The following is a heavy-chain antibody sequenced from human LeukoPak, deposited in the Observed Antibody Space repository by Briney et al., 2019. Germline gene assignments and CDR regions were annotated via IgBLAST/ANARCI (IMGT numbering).Heavy chain of an antibody. V-gene: IGHV4-4*07. D-gene: IGHD3-10*01. J-gene: IGHJ5*02. CDR3: ARDSGTTGEVKFDP. CDR2: IYTSGGT. CDR1: GGSISSYY. Sequence: PSETLSLICTVSGGSISSYYWSWIRQPAGKGLEWNGRIYTSGGTDYNPSLKSRVIMSVDTSKNHLSLKLTSVTAADTAVYYCARDSGTTGEVKFDPWGQGILVTVSS.